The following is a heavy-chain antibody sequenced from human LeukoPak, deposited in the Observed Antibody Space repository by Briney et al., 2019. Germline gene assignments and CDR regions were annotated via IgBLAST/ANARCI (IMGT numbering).Heavy chain of an antibody. V-gene: IGHV1-69*13. CDR3: AREFYYGSGSPGWFDP. J-gene: IGHJ5*02. Sequence: RASVKVSCKASGGTFSSYAISWVRQAPGQGLEWMGGIILIFGTANYAQKFQGRVTITADESTSTAYMELSSLRSEDTAVYYCAREFYYGSGSPGWFDPWGQGTLVTVSS. CDR2: IILIFGTA. D-gene: IGHD3-10*01. CDR1: GGTFSSYA.